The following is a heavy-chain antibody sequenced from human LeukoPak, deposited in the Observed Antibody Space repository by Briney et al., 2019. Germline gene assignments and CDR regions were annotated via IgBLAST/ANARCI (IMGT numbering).Heavy chain of an antibody. J-gene: IGHJ4*02. CDR3: AKDSYDRSGYYYYYFAY. V-gene: IGHV3-30*18. CDR2: ISYDGSNK. Sequence: PGGSLRLSCAASGFTFSSSGIHWVRQAPGKGLEWVAVISYDGSNKYYADSAKGRFTISRDNSKNTLYLQMNSLRAGDTAVYYCAKDSYDRSGYYYYYFAYWGQGTQVTVSS. CDR1: GFTFSSSG. D-gene: IGHD3-22*01.